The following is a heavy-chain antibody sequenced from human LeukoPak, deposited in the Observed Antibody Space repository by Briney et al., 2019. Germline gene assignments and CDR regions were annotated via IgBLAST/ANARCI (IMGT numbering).Heavy chain of an antibody. CDR1: GYTFTDYY. V-gene: IGHV1-2*02. Sequence: ASVQVSCKASGYTFTDYYINWVRQAPGQGLEWMGWLNPSSGGTNFAQKFQGRVTMTRDTSISTAYMDLSSLRSDDTAVYYCARDRDGGPNVFWGQGTLVTVSS. CDR2: LNPSSGGT. CDR3: ARDRDGGPNVF. J-gene: IGHJ4*02. D-gene: IGHD4-23*01.